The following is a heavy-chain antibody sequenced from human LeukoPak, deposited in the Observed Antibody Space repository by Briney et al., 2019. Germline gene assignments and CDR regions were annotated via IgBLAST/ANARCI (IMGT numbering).Heavy chain of an antibody. V-gene: IGHV3-48*01. CDR1: GFTFSSYG. D-gene: IGHD4/OR15-4a*01. CDR3: ARRAGAYSHPYDY. J-gene: IGHJ4*02. CDR2: ISSTGNPR. Sequence: ETGGSLRLSCAASGFTFSSYGMHWVRQAPGKGLEWVSYISSTGNPRHYSDSVKGRFTISRDNSKNTLYLQMNSLRAEDTAVYYCARRAGAYSHPYDYWGQGTLVTVSS.